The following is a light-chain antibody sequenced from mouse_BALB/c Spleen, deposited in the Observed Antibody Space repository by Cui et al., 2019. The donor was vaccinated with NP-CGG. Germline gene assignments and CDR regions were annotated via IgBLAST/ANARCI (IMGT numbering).Light chain of an antibody. V-gene: IGLV1*01. J-gene: IGLJ1*01. CDR1: TGAVTTSNY. CDR2: GTN. Sequence: QVFVTQVPSPHTSPGETVTLTCRSSTGAVTTSNYANWVQEKPDHLFTGLIGGTNNRAPGVPARFSGSLIGDKAALTITGAQTEDEAIYFCTLWYSNHWVFGGGTKLTVL. CDR3: TLWYSNHWV.